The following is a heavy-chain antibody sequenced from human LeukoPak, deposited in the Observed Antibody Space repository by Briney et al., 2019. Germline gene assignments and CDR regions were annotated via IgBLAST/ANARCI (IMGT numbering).Heavy chain of an antibody. CDR2: ISGSGSTT. V-gene: IGHV3-23*01. Sequence: GGTLRLSCAASGFTFSTYGMSWVRQAPGKGLEWASGISGSGSTTYYADSVKGRFTISRDNSKNTLYLQMNSLRAEDTAVYYCAKANSGSASRGYFGYWGQGTLVTVSS. CDR1: GFTFSTYG. D-gene: IGHD6-25*01. J-gene: IGHJ4*02. CDR3: AKANSGSASRGYFGY.